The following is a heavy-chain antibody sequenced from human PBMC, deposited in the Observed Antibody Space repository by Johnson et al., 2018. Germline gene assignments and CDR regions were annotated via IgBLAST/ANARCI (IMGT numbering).Heavy chain of an antibody. V-gene: IGHV3-33*01. Sequence: QVQLVQSGGGVVQPGRSLRLSCAASGFTFSSYGMHWVRQAPGKGLEWVAVIWYDGSNNYYADSVKGRFTISRDNSKNPLYLQMNSLGAEDTAVYYFARDWVVVAATDAFDIWGQGTMVTVSS. D-gene: IGHD2-15*01. CDR2: IWYDGSNN. CDR1: GFTFSSYG. J-gene: IGHJ3*02. CDR3: ARDWVVVAATDAFDI.